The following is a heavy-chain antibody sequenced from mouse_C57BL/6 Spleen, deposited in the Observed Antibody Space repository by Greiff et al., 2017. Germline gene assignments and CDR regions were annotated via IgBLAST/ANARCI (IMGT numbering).Heavy chain of an antibody. CDR2: IYPGSGST. J-gene: IGHJ1*03. CDR3: AGYSDV. V-gene: IGHV1-55*01. Sequence: QVQLPPPGAELVTPGSSVQMSCTASGYPFTSYWITWVKQRPGQGLEWIGDIYPGSGSTNYNEKFKSKATLTVDTSSSTAYMQLSSLTSEDSAVYYCAGYSDVWGTGTTVTVSS. CDR1: GYPFTSYW.